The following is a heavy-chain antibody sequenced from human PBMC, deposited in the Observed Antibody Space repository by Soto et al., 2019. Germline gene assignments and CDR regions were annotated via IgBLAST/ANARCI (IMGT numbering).Heavy chain of an antibody. CDR3: ARSPYSVSYLAYFDY. D-gene: IGHD1-26*01. Sequence: QVQLVESGGGVVQPGRSLRLSCAASGFTFSSYGMHWVRQAPGKGLEWVAVISYDGSNKYYADSVKGRFTISRDNSKNTLYLKMNSRRAEDTAVYYWARSPYSVSYLAYFDYWGQGTLVTVSS. V-gene: IGHV3-30*03. J-gene: IGHJ4*02. CDR1: GFTFSSYG. CDR2: ISYDGSNK.